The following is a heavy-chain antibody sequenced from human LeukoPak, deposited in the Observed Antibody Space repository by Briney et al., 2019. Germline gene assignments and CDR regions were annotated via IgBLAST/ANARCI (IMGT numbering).Heavy chain of an antibody. CDR2: IDPSDSYT. Sequence: GEPLKSSCKGSGYSFTSYWISWVRQMPGKGLGWMGRIDPSDSYTNYSPSFQGHVTISADKSISTAYLPWSSLKASDTAMYYCASSLEPGIAVAGTYYFDYWGQGTLVTVSS. V-gene: IGHV5-10-1*01. CDR3: ASSLEPGIAVAGTYYFDY. CDR1: GYSFTSYW. J-gene: IGHJ4*02. D-gene: IGHD6-19*01.